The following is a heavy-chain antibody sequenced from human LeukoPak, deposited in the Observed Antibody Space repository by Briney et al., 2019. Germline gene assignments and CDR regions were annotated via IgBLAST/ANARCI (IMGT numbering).Heavy chain of an antibody. D-gene: IGHD3-3*01. CDR1: GFTFSSYW. V-gene: IGHV3-7*01. J-gene: IGHJ4*02. CDR3: ASPRSKIFGVVIDLDY. Sequence: GGSLRLSCAASGFTFSSYWMSWVRQAPGKGLEWVANIKQDGSEKYYVDSVKGRFTISRDNAKNSLYLQMNSLRAEDTAVYYCASPRSKIFGVVIDLDYWGQGTLVTVSS. CDR2: IKQDGSEK.